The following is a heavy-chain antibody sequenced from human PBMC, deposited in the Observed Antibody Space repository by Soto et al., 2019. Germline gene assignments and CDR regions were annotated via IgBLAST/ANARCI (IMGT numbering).Heavy chain of an antibody. D-gene: IGHD5-12*01. V-gene: IGHV4-59*01. CDR1: GGSISGYY. CDR3: ARDSVGSGYD. Sequence: QVQLQESGPGLVKPSETLSLTCAVSGGSISGYYWSWIRQPPGKRLEWIGYIYYSGYTNYNPSLKSRVPIAVDRSKNQFSLALRSVTASDTAVYYCARDSVGSGYDWGQGNLVTVSS. J-gene: IGHJ4*02. CDR2: IYYSGYT.